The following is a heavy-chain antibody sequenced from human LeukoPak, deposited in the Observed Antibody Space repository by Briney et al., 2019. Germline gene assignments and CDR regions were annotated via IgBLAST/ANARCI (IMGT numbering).Heavy chain of an antibody. Sequence: PGGSLRLSCAASGFTFSSYEMNWVRQAPGKGLEWVSYISSSGSTIYYADPVKGRFTISRDNAKNSLYLQMNSLRAEDTAVYYCARDSTLVPHSKGGMDVWGKGTTVTVSS. CDR3: ARDSTLVPHSKGGMDV. V-gene: IGHV3-48*03. CDR2: ISSSGSTI. J-gene: IGHJ6*04. CDR1: GFTFSSYE.